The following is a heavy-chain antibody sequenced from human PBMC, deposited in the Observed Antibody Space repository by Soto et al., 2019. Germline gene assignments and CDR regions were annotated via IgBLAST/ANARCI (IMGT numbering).Heavy chain of an antibody. V-gene: IGHV3-23*04. CDR1: GFIFSNYV. CDR2: ISDSGGTS. CDR3: AKRPRALLTFDY. D-gene: IGHD1-26*01. J-gene: IGHJ4*02. Sequence: EVQLVDSGGGLVQPGGPLRLSCAASGFIFSNYVMSWVRQAPGKGLEWVSSISDSGGTSYYPDSVKGRFTSSRDNSKNTLYLQMNSLRAEYTAIYYCAKRPRALLTFDYWGQGTLVTVSS.